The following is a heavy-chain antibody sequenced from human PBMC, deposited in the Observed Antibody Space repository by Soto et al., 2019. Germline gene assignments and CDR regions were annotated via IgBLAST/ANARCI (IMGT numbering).Heavy chain of an antibody. D-gene: IGHD3-22*01. Sequence: GGSLRLSCAASGFTFSSYGMHWVRQAPGKGLEWVAVIWYDGSNKYYADSVKGRFTISRDNSKNTLYLQMNSLRAEDTAVYYCARDGSIWGHYYGSGYWAFDYWGQGTLVTVSS. CDR1: GFTFSSYG. J-gene: IGHJ4*02. CDR2: IWYDGSNK. V-gene: IGHV3-33*01. CDR3: ARDGSIWGHYYGSGYWAFDY.